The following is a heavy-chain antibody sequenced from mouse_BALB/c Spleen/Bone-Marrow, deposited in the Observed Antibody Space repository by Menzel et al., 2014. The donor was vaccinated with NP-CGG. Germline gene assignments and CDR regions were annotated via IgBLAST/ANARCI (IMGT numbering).Heavy chain of an antibody. CDR3: ARWAFDAWFAY. V-gene: IGHV1-9*01. CDR2: ILPGSGNS. J-gene: IGHJ3*01. CDR1: GYTFSSYW. D-gene: IGHD3-1*01. Sequence: QVQLKDSGAELMKPGASVKVSCKATGYTFSSYWLEWVKQRPGHGLEWIGEILPGSGNSNYNEKFKGKATFTADTSSNTAYMQLSSLTSEDSAVYYCARWAFDAWFAYWGQGTLVTVSA.